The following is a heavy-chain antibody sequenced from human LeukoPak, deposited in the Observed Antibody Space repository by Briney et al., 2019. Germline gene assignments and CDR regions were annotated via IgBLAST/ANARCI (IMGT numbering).Heavy chain of an antibody. CDR2: IKQDGSEK. Sequence: SGGSLRLSCAASGFTFSSYSMNWVRQAPGKGLEWVANIKQDGSEKYYVDSVKGRFTISRDNAKNSLYLQMNSLRAEDTAVYYCAREGRSSTSCTTRWGQGTLVTVSS. CDR3: AREGRSSTSCTTR. D-gene: IGHD2-2*01. CDR1: GFTFSSYS. V-gene: IGHV3-7*03. J-gene: IGHJ4*02.